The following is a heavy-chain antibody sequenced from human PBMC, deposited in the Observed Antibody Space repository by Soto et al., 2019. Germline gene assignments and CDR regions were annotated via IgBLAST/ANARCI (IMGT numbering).Heavy chain of an antibody. CDR3: ARRRDGYIDY. J-gene: IGHJ4*02. Sequence: SETLSLTCTVSGGSISSSSFYWGWIRQPPGKGLEWIGNIHYSGSTYYNPSLKSRVTISVDTSKNQFSLKLSSATAADTAVYYCARRRDGYIDYWGQGALVTVSS. CDR1: GGSISSSSFY. CDR2: IHYSGST. V-gene: IGHV4-39*01.